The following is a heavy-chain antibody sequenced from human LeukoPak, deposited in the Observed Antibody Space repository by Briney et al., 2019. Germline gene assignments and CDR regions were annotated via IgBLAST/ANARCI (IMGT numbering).Heavy chain of an antibody. D-gene: IGHD3-10*01. CDR3: ARQERYYGSGSYTYFQH. V-gene: IGHV4-61*02. J-gene: IGHJ1*01. Sequence: PSQTLSLTCTVFGGSISSGSYYWSWIRQPAGKGLEWIGRIYTSGSTNYNPSLKSRVTISVDTSKNQFSLILSSVTAADTAVYYCARQERYYGSGSYTYFQHWGQGTLVTVSS. CDR2: IYTSGST. CDR1: GGSISSGSYY.